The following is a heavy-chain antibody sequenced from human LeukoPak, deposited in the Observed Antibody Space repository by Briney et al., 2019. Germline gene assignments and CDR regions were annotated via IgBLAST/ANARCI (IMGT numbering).Heavy chain of an antibody. CDR1: GFTFSNAW. V-gene: IGHV3-15*01. CDR2: IKSKTDGGTT. CDR3: TTWIAVAGRRFDY. J-gene: IGHJ4*02. Sequence: GGSPRLSCAASGFTFSNAWMSWVRQAPGKGLEWVGRIKSKTDGGTTDYAAPVKGRFTISRDDSKNTLYLQMNSLKTEDTAVYYCTTWIAVAGRRFDYWGQGTLVTVSS. D-gene: IGHD6-19*01.